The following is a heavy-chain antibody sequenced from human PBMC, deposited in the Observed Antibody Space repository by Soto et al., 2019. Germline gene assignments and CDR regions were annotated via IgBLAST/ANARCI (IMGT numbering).Heavy chain of an antibody. D-gene: IGHD5-12*01. CDR1: GGTFSSYA. CDR2: IIPIFGTA. J-gene: IGHJ6*02. Sequence: SVKVSCKASGGTFSSYAISWVRQAPGQGLEWMGGIIPIFGTANYAQKLQGRVTITADESTSTAYMELSSLRSEDTAVYYCARDEVDIVATIGPPYYYGMDVWGQGTTVTVSS. CDR3: ARDEVDIVATIGPPYYYGMDV. V-gene: IGHV1-69*13.